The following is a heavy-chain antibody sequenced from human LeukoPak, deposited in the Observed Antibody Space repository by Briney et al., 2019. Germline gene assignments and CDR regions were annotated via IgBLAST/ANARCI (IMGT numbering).Heavy chain of an antibody. V-gene: IGHV1-69*04. CDR2: IIPILGIA. CDR3: ARGGDIVATITPYYFDY. Sequence: PVKVSCKASGGTFSSYAISWVRQAPGQGLEWMGRIIPILGIANYAQKFQGRVTITADKSTSTAYMELSSLRSEDTAVYYCARGGDIVATITPYYFDYWGQGTLVTVSS. J-gene: IGHJ4*02. CDR1: GGTFSSYA. D-gene: IGHD5-12*01.